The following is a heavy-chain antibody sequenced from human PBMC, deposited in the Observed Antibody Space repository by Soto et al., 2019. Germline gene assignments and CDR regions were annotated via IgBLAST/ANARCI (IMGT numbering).Heavy chain of an antibody. V-gene: IGHV4-39*01. CDR3: ARPRDISNYSDP. CDR2: VYYTGST. D-gene: IGHD4-4*01. Sequence: SETLSLTCTVSGDSISSSGDYWGWIRQPPGKGLEWIGSVYYTGSTYYNTSLKSRVTISVDTSKNQFSLKVTSVTAADTAVYYCARPRDISNYSDPGGQGTLVTVSS. J-gene: IGHJ5*02. CDR1: GDSISSSGDY.